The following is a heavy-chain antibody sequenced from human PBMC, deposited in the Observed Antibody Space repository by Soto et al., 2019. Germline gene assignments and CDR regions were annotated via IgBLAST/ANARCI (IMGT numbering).Heavy chain of an antibody. J-gene: IGHJ4*02. CDR2: VYYRGST. D-gene: IGHD3-16*02. CDR3: ARDGGVISAGLDY. CDR1: GGSISSGSYY. V-gene: IGHV4-61*01. Sequence: QVQLQESGPGLVKPSETLSLTCTVSGGSISSGSYYWSWIRQPPGKGLEWIGYVYYRGSTNYNRSLKSRVTISVDTSKNQFSLKLSSVTAADTAVYFCARDGGVISAGLDYWGQGTLVTVSS.